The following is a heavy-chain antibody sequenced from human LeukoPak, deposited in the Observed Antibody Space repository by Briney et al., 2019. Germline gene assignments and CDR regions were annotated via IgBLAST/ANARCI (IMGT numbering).Heavy chain of an antibody. CDR2: MNPNSGNT. Sequence: ASEKVSCKASGYTFTSYDINWVRQATGQGLEWMGWMNPNSGNTGYAQKFQGRVTMTRNTSISTAYMELSSLRSEDTAVYYCARGRSAMVRGVISLGYWGQGALVTVSS. CDR1: GYTFTSYD. J-gene: IGHJ4*02. V-gene: IGHV1-8*01. CDR3: ARGRSAMVRGVISLGY. D-gene: IGHD3-10*01.